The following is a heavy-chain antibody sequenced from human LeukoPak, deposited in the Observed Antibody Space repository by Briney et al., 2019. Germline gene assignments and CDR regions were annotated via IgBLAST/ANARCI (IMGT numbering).Heavy chain of an antibody. V-gene: IGHV3-53*01. CDR2: IYGDGGT. CDR1: GFTVSSEY. CDR3: AKEADYYDSSGYFNY. D-gene: IGHD3-22*01. Sequence: GGSLRLSCAASGFTVSSEYMSWVRQAPGRGLQWVSVIYGDGGTYCADSVKGRFTISRDNSKNTLYLQMNSLRAEDTAVYYCAKEADYYDSSGYFNYWGQGTLVTVSS. J-gene: IGHJ4*02.